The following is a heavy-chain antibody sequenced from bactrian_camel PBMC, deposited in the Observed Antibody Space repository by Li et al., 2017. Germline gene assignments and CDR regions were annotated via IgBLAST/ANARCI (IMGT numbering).Heavy chain of an antibody. CDR2: IYSDGSNT. CDR3: AAGPRGYQCGGFAASNFDY. CDR1: GFSISYYS. Sequence: HVQLVESGGGSVQAGGSLRLSCAASGFSISYYSMTWVRQAPGKGLEWVSRIYSDGSNTYYADSVKGRFTISHDNAKFAAYLQMSDLVPEDTAIYYCAAGPRGYQCGGFAASNFDYWGQGTQVTVS. D-gene: IGHD8*01. J-gene: IGHJ4*01. V-gene: IGHV3-2*01.